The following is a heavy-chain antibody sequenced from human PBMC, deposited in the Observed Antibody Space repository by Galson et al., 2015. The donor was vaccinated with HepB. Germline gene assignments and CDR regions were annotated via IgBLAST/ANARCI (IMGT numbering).Heavy chain of an antibody. Sequence: SVKVSCKASGYTFTGYYMHWVRQAPGQGLEWMGWINPNSGSTNYAQKFQGRVTMTGDTSISTAYMELSRLRSDDTAVYYCARWGYPSVVRGGIGRPRGYYYYMDVWGKGTTVTVSS. CDR2: INPNSGST. J-gene: IGHJ6*03. CDR3: ARWGYPSVVRGGIGRPRGYYYYMDV. V-gene: IGHV1-2*02. CDR1: GYTFTGYY. D-gene: IGHD3-10*01.